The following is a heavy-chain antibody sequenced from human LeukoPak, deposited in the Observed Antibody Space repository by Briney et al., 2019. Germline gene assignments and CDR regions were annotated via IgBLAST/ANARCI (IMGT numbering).Heavy chain of an antibody. CDR2: ISYDGSNK. J-gene: IGHJ4*02. Sequence: PGRPLRLSCAASRFTFSSYGMHWVRQAPGKGLEWVALISYDGSNKYYADSVKGRFTISRDNSKNTLYLQMNSLRAEDTAVYYCAKGELGLWFDYWGQGTLVTVSS. CDR3: AKGELGLWFDY. CDR1: RFTFSSYG. V-gene: IGHV3-30*18. D-gene: IGHD5-18*01.